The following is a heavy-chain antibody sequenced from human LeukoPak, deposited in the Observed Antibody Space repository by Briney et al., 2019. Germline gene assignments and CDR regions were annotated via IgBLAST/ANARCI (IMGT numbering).Heavy chain of an antibody. CDR1: GFTFSSYW. Sequence: GGSLRLSCAASGFTFSSYWMSWVRQAPGKGLEWVANIKQDGSEKYYVDSVKGRFTISRDNAKNSLYLQMNSLRSEDKAVYYCARDGALYCSSTSCLTPAAGPIDYWGQGTLVTVSS. J-gene: IGHJ4*02. CDR3: ARDGALYCSSTSCLTPAAGPIDY. D-gene: IGHD2-2*01. CDR2: IKQDGSEK. V-gene: IGHV3-7*01.